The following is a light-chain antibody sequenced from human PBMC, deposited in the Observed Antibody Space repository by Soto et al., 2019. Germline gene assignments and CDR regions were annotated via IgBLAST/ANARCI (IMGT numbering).Light chain of an antibody. J-gene: IGKJ5*01. CDR3: QQTYITPFT. CDR2: AAS. V-gene: IGKV1-39*01. CDR1: QSITDY. Sequence: DIQMTQSPSSLSASVGDRVTIAFRAIQSITDYLNWYQQKPGKAPKLLIYAASSLQSGVPSRFSASGSGTDFTLTISRLQPEDFATYFCQQTYITPFTFGQGTRLEIK.